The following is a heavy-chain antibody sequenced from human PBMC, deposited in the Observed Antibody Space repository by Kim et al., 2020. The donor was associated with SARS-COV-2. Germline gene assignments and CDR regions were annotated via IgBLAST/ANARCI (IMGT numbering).Heavy chain of an antibody. CDR3: ARDDLTYDYDSSGYPTCDY. CDR2: ISAYNGNT. V-gene: IGHV1-18*01. CDR1: GYTFTSYG. Sequence: ASVKVSCKASGYTFTSYGISWVRQAPGQGLEWMGWISAYNGNTNYAQKLQGRVTMTTDTSTSTAYMELRSLRSDDTAVYYCARDDLTYDYDSSGYPTCDYWGQGTLVTVSS. J-gene: IGHJ4*02. D-gene: IGHD3-22*01.